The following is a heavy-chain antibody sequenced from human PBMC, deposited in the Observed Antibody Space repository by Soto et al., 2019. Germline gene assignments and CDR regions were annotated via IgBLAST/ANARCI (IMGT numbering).Heavy chain of an antibody. V-gene: IGHV3-23*01. Sequence: GGSLRLSCAASGFTFSSYAMSWVRQAPGKGLEWVSAISGSGGSTYYADSVKGRFTISRDNSKNTLYLQMNSLRAEDTAVYYCAKDCFGELSPGDYFDYWGQGTLVTVSS. CDR3: AKDCFGELSPGDYFDY. CDR1: GFTFSSYA. J-gene: IGHJ4*02. D-gene: IGHD1-1*01. CDR2: ISGSGGST.